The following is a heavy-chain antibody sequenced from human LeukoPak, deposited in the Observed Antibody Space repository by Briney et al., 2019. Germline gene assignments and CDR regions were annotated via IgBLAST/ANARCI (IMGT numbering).Heavy chain of an antibody. CDR1: GGTFSSYA. V-gene: IGHV1-69*13. Sequence: SVKVSCKASGGTFSSYAISWVRQAPGQGLEWMGGIIPIFGTANYAQKFQGRVTITADESTSTAYMELSSLRSEDTAVYYCARAILTGYLGELHGSDEDYYYYYGMDVWGQGTTVTVSS. CDR2: IIPIFGTA. CDR3: ARAILTGYLGELHGSDEDYYYYYGMDV. D-gene: IGHD3-9*01. J-gene: IGHJ6*02.